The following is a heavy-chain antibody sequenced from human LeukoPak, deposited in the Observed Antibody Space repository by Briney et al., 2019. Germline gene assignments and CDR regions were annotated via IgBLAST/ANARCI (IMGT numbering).Heavy chain of an antibody. D-gene: IGHD3-3*01. CDR3: ARLGGYYDFWSGYYFDY. CDR1: GFTVSSNY. V-gene: IGHV3-66*02. J-gene: IGHJ4*02. CDR2: IYSGGST. Sequence: PGGSLRLSCAASGFTVSSNYMSWVRQAPGKGLEWVSVIYSGGSTYYADSVKGRFTISRDNSKNTLYLQMNSLRAEGTAVYYCARLGGYYDFWSGYYFDYWGQGTLVTVSS.